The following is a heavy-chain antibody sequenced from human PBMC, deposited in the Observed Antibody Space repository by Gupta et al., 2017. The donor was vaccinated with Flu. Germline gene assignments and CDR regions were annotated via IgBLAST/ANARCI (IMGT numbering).Heavy chain of an antibody. Sequence: QVQLVESGGGVVQPGRSLRLSCAASGFTFSSYGMHWVRQAPGKGLEWVAVISYDGSNKYYADSVKGRFTISRDNSKNTLYLQMNSLRAEDTAVYYCAKDFGLVSAFDIWGQGTMVTVSS. CDR1: GFTFSSYG. CDR3: AKDFGLVSAFDI. J-gene: IGHJ3*02. V-gene: IGHV3-30*18. D-gene: IGHD3/OR15-3a*01. CDR2: ISYDGSNK.